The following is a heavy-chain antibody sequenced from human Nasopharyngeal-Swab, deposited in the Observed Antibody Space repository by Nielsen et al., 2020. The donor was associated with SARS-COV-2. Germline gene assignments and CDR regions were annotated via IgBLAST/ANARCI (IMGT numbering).Heavy chain of an antibody. Sequence: ASVKVSCKVSGYTLTELSMHWVRQAPGKGLEWMGGFDPEDGETIYAQKFQGRVTMTEDTSTDTAYMELSSLRSEDTAVYYCATIYAIVGASGSFDYWDQGTLVTVSS. CDR2: FDPEDGET. CDR3: ATIYAIVGASGSFDY. V-gene: IGHV1-24*01. CDR1: GYTLTELS. J-gene: IGHJ4*02. D-gene: IGHD1-26*01.